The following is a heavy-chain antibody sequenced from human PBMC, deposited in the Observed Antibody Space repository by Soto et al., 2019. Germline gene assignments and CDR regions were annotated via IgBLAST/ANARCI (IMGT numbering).Heavy chain of an antibody. CDR2: IIPILGIA. V-gene: IGHV1-69*02. J-gene: IGHJ5*02. CDR1: GGTFSSYT. D-gene: IGHD1-20*01. Sequence: SVKVSCKASGGTFSSYTISWVRQAPGQGLEWMGRIIPILGIANYAQKFQGRVTITADKSTSTAYMELSSLRSEDTAVYYCARVIQISSLTGTWGFNGWFDPWGQGTLVTLSS. CDR3: ARVIQISSLTGTWGFNGWFDP.